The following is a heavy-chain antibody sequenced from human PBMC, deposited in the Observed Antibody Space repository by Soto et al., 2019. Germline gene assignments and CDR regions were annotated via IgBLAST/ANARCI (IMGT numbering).Heavy chain of an antibody. Sequence: EVQLVESGGGLVKPGGSLRLSCAASGFTFSSYSMNWVRQAPGKGLEWVSSSSSSSSNIYYADSVKGRITISRDNAKNSFNLQINSRTAENTAVYYGARDSYSGGGYWFDPWGQGTLVTVSS. CDR2: SSSSSSNI. CDR1: GFTFSSYS. V-gene: IGHV3-21*01. J-gene: IGHJ5*02. D-gene: IGHD6-19*01. CDR3: ARDSYSGGGYWFDP.